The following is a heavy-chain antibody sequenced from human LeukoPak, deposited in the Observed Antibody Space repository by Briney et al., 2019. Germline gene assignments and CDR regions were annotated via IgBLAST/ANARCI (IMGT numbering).Heavy chain of an antibody. V-gene: IGHV1-24*01. Sequence: ASVKVSCKISGYTLTELSMHWVRQAPGKGLEWMGNFDPEDGETIYAQKFQGRVTMTEDTSTETAYMELSSLRSEDTAVYYCATEKRLRFLGIWAFDIWGQGTMVTVSS. CDR3: ATEKRLRFLGIWAFDI. CDR2: FDPEDGET. J-gene: IGHJ3*02. CDR1: GYTLTELS. D-gene: IGHD3-3*01.